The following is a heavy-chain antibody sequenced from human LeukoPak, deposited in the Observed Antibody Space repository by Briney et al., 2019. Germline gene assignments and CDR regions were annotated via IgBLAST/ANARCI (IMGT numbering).Heavy chain of an antibody. V-gene: IGHV3-43*01. CDR2: ISWDGGST. D-gene: IGHD1-26*01. CDR1: GFTFDDYT. Sequence: QSGGSLRLSCAASGFTFDDYTMHWVRQAPGKGLEWVSLISWDGGSTYYADSVKGRFTTSRDNSKNSLYLQMNSLRTEDTALYYCAKSRGIVGATGYFDYWGQGTLVTVSS. J-gene: IGHJ4*02. CDR3: AKSRGIVGATGYFDY.